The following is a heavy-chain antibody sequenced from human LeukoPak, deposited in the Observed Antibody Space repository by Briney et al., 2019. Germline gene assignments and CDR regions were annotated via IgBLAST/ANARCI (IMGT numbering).Heavy chain of an antibody. CDR2: ISYDGSSE. J-gene: IGHJ4*02. CDR1: GFTFSSYS. V-gene: IGHV3-30*18. Sequence: PGGSLRLSCAASGFTFSSYSMNWVRQAPGKGLEWVAVISYDGSSEYFADSVKGRFTISRDNSKNTLYLHMNSLRPEDTAVYYCAKDNDHCTSNCRAFDYWGQGTLVTVSS. CDR3: AKDNDHCTSNCRAFDY. D-gene: IGHD4-11*01.